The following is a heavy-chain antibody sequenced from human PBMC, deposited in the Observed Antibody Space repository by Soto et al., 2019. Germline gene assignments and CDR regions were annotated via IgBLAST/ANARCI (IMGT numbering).Heavy chain of an antibody. J-gene: IGHJ4*02. CDR3: ARDPEPQYYFDS. V-gene: IGHV3-11*01. CDR2: ISGSGGTT. Sequence: QPQLVESGGGLVKPGGSLSLSCAASRLTFSDYYMGWIRQAPGKGLEWISYISGSGGTTYYADSVKGRFTISRDNAKNSLYLHMNSLRVEDTAIYYCARDPEPQYYFDSWGQGTLVTVSS. CDR1: RLTFSDYY.